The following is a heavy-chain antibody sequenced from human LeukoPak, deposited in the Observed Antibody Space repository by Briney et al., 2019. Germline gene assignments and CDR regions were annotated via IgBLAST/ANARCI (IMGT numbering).Heavy chain of an antibody. V-gene: IGHV5-51*01. CDR2: IYPGDSDT. CDR1: GYSFTSYW. J-gene: IGHJ5*02. Sequence: GESLKIPGKGSGYSFTSYWIGGVRQMPGKGLEWMGIIYPGDSDTRYSPSFQGQVTISADKSISTAYLQWSSLKASDTAMYYCARHGPDIYLPENWFDPWGQGTLVTVSS. D-gene: IGHD3-9*01. CDR3: ARHGPDIYLPENWFDP.